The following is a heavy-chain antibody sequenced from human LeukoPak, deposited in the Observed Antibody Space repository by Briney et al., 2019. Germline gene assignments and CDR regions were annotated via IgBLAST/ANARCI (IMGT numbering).Heavy chain of an antibody. CDR1: GGTFSSYA. V-gene: IGHV1-69*13. CDR3: ARSLVPAAIRGPFDY. CDR2: IIPIFGTA. D-gene: IGHD2-2*01. J-gene: IGHJ4*02. Sequence: ASVKVSCKASGGTFSSYAISWVRQAPGQGLEWMGGIIPIFGTANYAQKFQGRVTITADEPTSTAYMELSSLRSEDTAVYYCARSLVPAAIRGPFDYWGQGTLVTVSS.